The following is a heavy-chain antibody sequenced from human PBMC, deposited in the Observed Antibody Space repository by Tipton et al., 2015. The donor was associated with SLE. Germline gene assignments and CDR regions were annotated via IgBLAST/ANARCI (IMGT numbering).Heavy chain of an antibody. CDR1: GGSISSSSHY. CDR2: IYYDGRA. V-gene: IGHV4-39*07. Sequence: TLSLTCSVSGGSISSSSHYWAWIRQPPRKGLEWIGSIYYDGRAYYSPSLKSRLSMSVDTSKNHFSLRLTSVTVADTAVYYCATGQGLFSSWGQGILVTVSS. CDR3: ATGQGLFSS. J-gene: IGHJ4*02. D-gene: IGHD3-22*01.